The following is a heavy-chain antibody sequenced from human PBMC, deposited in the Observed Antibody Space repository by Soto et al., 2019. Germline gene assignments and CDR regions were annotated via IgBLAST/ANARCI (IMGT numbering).Heavy chain of an antibody. D-gene: IGHD4-4*01. CDR1: GFTVSSNY. V-gene: IGHV3-53*01. J-gene: IGHJ6*02. Sequence: PGGSLRLSCAASGFTVSSNYMSWVRQAPGKGLEWVSVIYSGGSTYYADSVKGRFTISRDNSKNTLYLQMNSLRAEDTAVYYCARGYRNYYYYYSGMDVWGQGTTVTVSS. CDR2: IYSGGST. CDR3: ARGYRNYYYYYSGMDV.